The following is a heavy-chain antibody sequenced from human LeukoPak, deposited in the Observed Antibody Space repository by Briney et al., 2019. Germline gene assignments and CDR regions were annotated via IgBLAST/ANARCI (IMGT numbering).Heavy chain of an antibody. CDR3: ARDVPAYGSGNT. V-gene: IGHV3-30*04. CDR2: ISYDGSNK. D-gene: IGHD3-10*01. CDR1: GFTFSSYA. J-gene: IGHJ5*02. Sequence: PGRSLRLSCAASGFTFSSYAMHWVRQAPGKGLEWVAVISYDGSNKYYADSVKGRFTISRDNSKNTLYLQMNSLRAEDTAVYYCARDVPAYGSGNTWGQGTLVTVSS.